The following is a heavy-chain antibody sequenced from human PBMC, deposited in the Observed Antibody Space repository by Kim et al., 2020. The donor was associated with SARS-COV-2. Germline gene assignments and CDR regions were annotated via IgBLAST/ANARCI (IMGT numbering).Heavy chain of an antibody. D-gene: IGHD2-2*01. CDR3: ARDIVVVPAVGLAYGVYYYYGMDV. CDR2: IYYSGST. CDR1: GGSISSSSYY. J-gene: IGHJ6*02. V-gene: IGHV4-39*02. Sequence: SETLSLTCTVSGGSISSSSYYWGWIRQPPGKGLEWIGSIYYSGSTYYNPSLKSRVTIYVDTSKNQFSLKLSSVTAAETAVYYCARDIVVVPAVGLAYGVYYYYGMDVWGQGATVTVSS.